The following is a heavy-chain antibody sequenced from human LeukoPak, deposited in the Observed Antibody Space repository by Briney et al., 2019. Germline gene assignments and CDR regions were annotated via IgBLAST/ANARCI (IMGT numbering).Heavy chain of an antibody. CDR2: ISGTGVST. J-gene: IGHJ3*02. CDR1: GFTFSNYA. Sequence: PGGSLRLSCAASGFTFSNYAMSWVRQAPGKGLEWVSAISGTGVSTYYADSVKGRFTISTDNSKNTLYLQMNSLRAEDTAVYYCARWFPGHAFDIWGQGTMVTVSS. CDR3: ARWFPGHAFDI. V-gene: IGHV3-23*01. D-gene: IGHD2-15*01.